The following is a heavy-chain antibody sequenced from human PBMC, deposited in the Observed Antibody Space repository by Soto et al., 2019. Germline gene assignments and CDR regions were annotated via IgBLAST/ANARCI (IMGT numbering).Heavy chain of an antibody. CDR3: ASLGYCTSTSCQTRYYYYGMDV. J-gene: IGHJ6*02. D-gene: IGHD2-2*01. CDR2: ISSDGSNK. V-gene: IGHV3-30*03. Sequence: QVQLVESGGGVVQPGRSLRLSCAASGFTFNNYGMHWVRQAPGKGLEWVAVISSDGSNKYYADSVKGRFTISRDNSRNTLYLQMNSLRAEDTAVYYCASLGYCTSTSCQTRYYYYGMDVWGQGTAVTVSS. CDR1: GFTFNNYG.